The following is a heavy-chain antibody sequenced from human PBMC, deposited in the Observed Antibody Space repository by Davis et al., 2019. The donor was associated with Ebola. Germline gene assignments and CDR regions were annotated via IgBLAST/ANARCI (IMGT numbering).Heavy chain of an antibody. CDR3: ARDQTYSSSSRGYYYYGMDV. Sequence: SVKVSCKASGGTFSSYAISWVRQAPGQGLEWMGGIIPIFDTANYAQKFQGRVTITADKSTSTAYMELSSLRSEDTAVYYCARDQTYSSSSRGYYYYGMDVWGHGTTVTVSS. J-gene: IGHJ6*02. CDR2: IIPIFDTA. V-gene: IGHV1-69*06. CDR1: GGTFSSYA. D-gene: IGHD6-6*01.